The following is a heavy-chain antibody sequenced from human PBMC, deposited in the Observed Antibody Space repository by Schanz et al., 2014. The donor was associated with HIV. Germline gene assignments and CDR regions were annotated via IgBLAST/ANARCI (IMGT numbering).Heavy chain of an antibody. CDR3: ARNWGWGFDF. D-gene: IGHD7-27*01. CDR1: GFTFSDYG. J-gene: IGHJ4*02. V-gene: IGHV3-33*01. Sequence: QVQLVESGGGVVQPGRSLRLSCAASGFTFSDYGMHWVRQAPGKGLEWVAVIWNDGSNTFYADSVKGRFTISRDNSKKTVFLQMNNLRAEDTAVYYCARNWGWGFDFGGQGTLVTVSS. CDR2: IWNDGSNT.